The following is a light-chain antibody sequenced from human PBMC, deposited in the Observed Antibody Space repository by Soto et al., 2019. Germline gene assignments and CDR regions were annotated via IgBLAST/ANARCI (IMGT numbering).Light chain of an antibody. V-gene: IGLV1-40*01. CDR2: GNS. CDR3: RSYDRSLSGYV. Sequence: QSVLTQPPSVSGAPGQRVTISCTGSSSNIGAGYDVHWYQQLPGTAPKLLIYGNSNRPSGVPDRFSGSKSGTSASLAITGLQDDDEAAYYCRSYDRSLSGYVFGTGTKVTVL. J-gene: IGLJ1*01. CDR1: SSNIGAGYD.